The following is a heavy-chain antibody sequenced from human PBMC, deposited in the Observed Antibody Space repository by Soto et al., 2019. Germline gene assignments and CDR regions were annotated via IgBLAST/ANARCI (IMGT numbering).Heavy chain of an antibody. D-gene: IGHD5-18*01. CDR2: IRSKVNTYAT. CDR3: TRRRDWTAMDPLDY. J-gene: IGHJ4*02. CDR1: GFTLSDSA. Sequence: EVQLVESGGGLVQPGGSLKLSCAASGFTLSDSAMHWVRQASGKGLEWVGRIRSKVNTYATAYAASVKGRFTISRDDSMNTTYLQMNSLKAEVTAVYYCTRRRDWTAMDPLDYWGQGTLVTVSS. V-gene: IGHV3-73*02.